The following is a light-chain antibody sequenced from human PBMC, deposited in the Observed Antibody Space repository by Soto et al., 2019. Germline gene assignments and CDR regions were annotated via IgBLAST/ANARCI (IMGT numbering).Light chain of an antibody. Sequence: ESVLTQSPGTLSMSPGERATLSCRASQSVSSSYSAWYQQKPGQAPRLLIYGASRRATGIPGRFSGSGSGTDFTLTIRRLEPEDFAVYYCQQYGSSPFTFGPGTKVDIK. J-gene: IGKJ3*01. V-gene: IGKV3-20*01. CDR1: QSVSSSY. CDR2: GAS. CDR3: QQYGSSPFT.